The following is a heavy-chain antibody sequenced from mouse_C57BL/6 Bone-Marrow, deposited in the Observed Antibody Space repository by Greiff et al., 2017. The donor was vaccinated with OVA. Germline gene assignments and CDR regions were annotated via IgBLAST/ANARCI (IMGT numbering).Heavy chain of an antibody. V-gene: IGHV2-5*01. J-gene: IGHJ1*03. CDR2: IWRGGST. Sequence: VHLVESGPGLVQPSQSLSITCTVSGFSLTSYGVHWVRQSPGKGLEWLGVIWRGGSTDYNAAFMSRLSITKDNSKSQVFFKMNSLQADDTAIYYCAKKRGYWYFDVWGTGTTVTVSS. CDR3: AKKRGYWYFDV. CDR1: GFSLTSYG.